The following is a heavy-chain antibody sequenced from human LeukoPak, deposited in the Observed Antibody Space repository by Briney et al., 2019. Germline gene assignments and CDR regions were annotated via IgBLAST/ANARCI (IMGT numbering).Heavy chain of an antibody. J-gene: IGHJ4*02. V-gene: IGHV3-7*01. CDR2: IKDDGSEK. CDR1: GFTFSGYW. D-gene: IGHD1-26*01. Sequence: GGSLRLSCAASGFTFSGYWMSWVRQAPGKGLEWVANIKDDGSEKFYVDSVKGRFTISRDNTKNSLYLQMNSLRADDTAVHSCAREIPGGAVTLDYWGQGTLVTVSS. CDR3: AREIPGGAVTLDY.